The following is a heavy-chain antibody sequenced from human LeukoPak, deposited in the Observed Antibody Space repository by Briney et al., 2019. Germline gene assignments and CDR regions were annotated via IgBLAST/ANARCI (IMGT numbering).Heavy chain of an antibody. CDR3: AREFRGVTRYFDY. Sequence: GGSLRLSCTVSGFTVSSNSMSWVRQAPGKGLEWVSFIYSDNTHYSDSVKGRFTISRDKNTLYLQMNSLRAEDTAVYYCAREFRGVTRYFDYWGQGTLVTVSS. V-gene: IGHV3-53*01. CDR2: IYSDNT. D-gene: IGHD3-10*01. J-gene: IGHJ4*02. CDR1: GFTVSSNS.